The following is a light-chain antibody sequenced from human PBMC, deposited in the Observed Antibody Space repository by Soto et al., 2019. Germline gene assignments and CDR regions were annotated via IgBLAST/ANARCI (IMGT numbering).Light chain of an antibody. CDR1: QASTRY. CDR2: DAS. Sequence: DIQLTQSPSTLSASVGDRVTITCRASQASTRYLAWCQQKPGKTPNLLIYDASSLHTGVLLSFSGSESETDLTLTTSVPQPKDFATSYCQETSSYPSTFGRGTKVDIK. J-gene: IGKJ4*01. CDR3: QETSSYPST. V-gene: IGKV1-9*01.